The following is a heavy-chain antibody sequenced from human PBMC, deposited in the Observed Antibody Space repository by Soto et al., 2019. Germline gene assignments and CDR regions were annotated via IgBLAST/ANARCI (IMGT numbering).Heavy chain of an antibody. CDR2: LTASGLNT. J-gene: IGHJ6*02. Sequence: GGSLRLSCSASGFNFGSYGMSWVRQAPGRGLEWVSGLTASGLNTYYTDSVKGRFTISRDNSRNTVYLQMSGLRVEDTAVFHCAKGLGNAKEVWGQGTTVTVSS. CDR1: GFNFGSYG. CDR3: AKGLGNAKEV. V-gene: IGHV3-23*01. D-gene: IGHD2-8*01.